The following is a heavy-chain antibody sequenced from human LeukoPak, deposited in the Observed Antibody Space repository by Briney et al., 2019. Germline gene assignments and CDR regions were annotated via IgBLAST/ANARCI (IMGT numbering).Heavy chain of an antibody. CDR2: IYYSGST. CDR3: ARGRDIVVVPAAMRGPPYYYMDV. CDR1: GGSISSGDYY. Sequence: SETLSLTCTVSGGSISSGDYYWSWIRQPPGKGLEWIGYIYYSGSTYYNPSLKSRVTISVDTSKNQFSLKLSSVTAADTAGYYCARGRDIVVVPAAMRGPPYYYMDVWGKGTTVTVSS. V-gene: IGHV4-30-4*08. J-gene: IGHJ6*03. D-gene: IGHD2-2*01.